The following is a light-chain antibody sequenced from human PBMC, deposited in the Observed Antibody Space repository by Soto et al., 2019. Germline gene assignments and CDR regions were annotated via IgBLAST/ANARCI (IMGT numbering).Light chain of an antibody. CDR2: EVT. CDR3: SSFAGSNIWV. V-gene: IGLV2-8*01. CDR1: NVGEYDY. Sequence: QSVLTQPPSASGSPGQSVTISCTGSNVGEYDYVSWYQQHPGKAPKLMIHEVTKRPSGVPDRFSGSKSGNTASLTVSGLQAEDEADYYCSSFAGSNIWVFGGGPKVTVL. J-gene: IGLJ3*02.